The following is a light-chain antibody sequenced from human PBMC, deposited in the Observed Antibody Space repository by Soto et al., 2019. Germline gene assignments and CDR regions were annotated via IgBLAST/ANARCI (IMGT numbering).Light chain of an antibody. J-gene: IGLJ1*01. CDR1: SSDVGGYNY. Sequence: HSALTQPASVSGSPGQSITISCTGTSSDVGGYNYVSWYQQHPGKAPKLMIYEVSNRPSGVSNRFSGSKSDNTASLTISGLQAEDEADYYCSSYTSSSTYVFGTGTKV. V-gene: IGLV2-14*01. CDR2: EVS. CDR3: SSYTSSSTYV.